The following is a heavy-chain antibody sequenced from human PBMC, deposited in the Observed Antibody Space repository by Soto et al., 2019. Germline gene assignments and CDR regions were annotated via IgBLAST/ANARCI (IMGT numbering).Heavy chain of an antibody. Sequence: SETLSLTCTVSGGSISSGGYYWTWIRQLPGKGLEWVGYIYYSGTTYYNPSLKSRVTISVDTSMNHFSLKLSSVTAADTAVYYCARDGLRGAYFYYGMDVWGQGTTVTVSS. CDR3: ARDGLRGAYFYYGMDV. J-gene: IGHJ6*02. CDR2: IYYSGTT. D-gene: IGHD3-10*01. CDR1: GGSISSGGYY. V-gene: IGHV4-31*03.